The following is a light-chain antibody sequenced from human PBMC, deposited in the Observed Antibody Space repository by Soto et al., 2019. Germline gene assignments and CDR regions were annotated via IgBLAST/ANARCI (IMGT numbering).Light chain of an antibody. Sequence: QSVLAQPASVSGSPGQSITIYCTETSSDVGLYDYVSWYQQHPGKAPQLMIYAVSNRPSGVSNRFSASKSGNTASLFISGLQAEDEADYYCSSYTSDSSYVFGSGTKVTVL. J-gene: IGLJ1*01. CDR1: SSDVGLYDY. CDR3: SSYTSDSSYV. CDR2: AVS. V-gene: IGLV2-14*01.